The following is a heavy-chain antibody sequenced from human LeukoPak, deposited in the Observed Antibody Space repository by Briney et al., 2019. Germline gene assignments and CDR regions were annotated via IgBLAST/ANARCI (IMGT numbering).Heavy chain of an antibody. CDR2: ITNSGNSK. CDR3: ARDGSSSWYGQDYYYYGMDV. J-gene: IGHJ6*02. Sequence: PGGSLRLSCAASEFTFSSYSMNWVRQAPGKGLEWVSYITNSGNSKSYADSVKGRFTISRDNTKNSLYLQMNGLRAEDTAVFYCARDGSSSWYGQDYYYYGMDVWGQGTTVTVSS. CDR1: EFTFSSYS. V-gene: IGHV3-48*01. D-gene: IGHD6-13*01.